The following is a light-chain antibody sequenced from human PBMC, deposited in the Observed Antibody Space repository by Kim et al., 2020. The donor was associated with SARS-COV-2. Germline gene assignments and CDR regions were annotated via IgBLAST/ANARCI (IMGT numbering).Light chain of an antibody. CDR2: TNN. V-gene: IGLV1-44*01. J-gene: IGLJ3*02. CDR3: AAWDDNLSGWV. Sequence: QSVLTQPPSASGTPGQRVTISCSGSSSNIGRNTVNWYEQVPGTAPKLLMYTNNQRPSGVPDRFSGSKSGTSASLAISGLQSEDEADYYCAAWDDNLSGWVFGGGTQLTVL. CDR1: SSNIGRNT.